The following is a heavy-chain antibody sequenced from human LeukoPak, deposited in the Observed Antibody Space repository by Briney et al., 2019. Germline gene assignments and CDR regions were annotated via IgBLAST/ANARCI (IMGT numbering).Heavy chain of an antibody. V-gene: IGHV4-39*07. CDR1: RGSISSSSYF. CDR2: INYSRSP. J-gene: IGHJ6*03. D-gene: IGHD1-1*01. Sequence: SETLSLTCTVSRGSISSSSYFWGWIRQPPGKGLEWIGTINYSRSPYHNPSLRSRVTISLDTSKNQFSLKLSSVTAADTAMYYCAREKIGTGTILGKDYYYMDVWGKGTTVTVSS. CDR3: AREKIGTGTILGKDYYYMDV.